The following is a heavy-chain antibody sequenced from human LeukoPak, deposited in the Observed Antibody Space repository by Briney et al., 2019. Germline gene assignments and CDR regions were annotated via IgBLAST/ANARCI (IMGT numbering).Heavy chain of an antibody. CDR3: ATHIRYYYDSSGYYYSKDFQH. CDR2: ISAYNGNT. J-gene: IGHJ1*01. Sequence: ASVKVSCKASGYTFTSYGISWVRQAPGQGLEWMGWISAYNGNTNYAQKLQGRVTMTTDTSTSTAYMELRSLRSDDTAVYYCATHIRYYYDSSGYYYSKDFQHWGQGTLVTVSS. D-gene: IGHD3-22*01. CDR1: GYTFTSYG. V-gene: IGHV1-18*01.